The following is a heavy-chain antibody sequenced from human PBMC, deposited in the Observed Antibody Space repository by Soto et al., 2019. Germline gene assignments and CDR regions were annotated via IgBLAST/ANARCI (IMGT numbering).Heavy chain of an antibody. Sequence: QVLLVQSGAEMKKPGSSVKVSCKASGGTFSSYTISWVRQAPGQGLEWMGRIIPILGIANYAQKFQGRVTITADKSTSTAYMELSSLRSEDTAVYYCASENRDCSSTSCLDHYWRQGTLVTVSS. CDR2: IIPILGIA. D-gene: IGHD2-2*01. J-gene: IGHJ4*02. CDR1: GGTFSSYT. V-gene: IGHV1-69*02. CDR3: ASENRDCSSTSCLDHY.